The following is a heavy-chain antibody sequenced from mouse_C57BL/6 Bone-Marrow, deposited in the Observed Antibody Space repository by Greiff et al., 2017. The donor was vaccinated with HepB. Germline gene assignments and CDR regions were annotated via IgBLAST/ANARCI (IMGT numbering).Heavy chain of an antibody. J-gene: IGHJ3*01. CDR3: TRDWKPTFYYGNYGWFAY. D-gene: IGHD2-1*01. Sequence: EVKLVESGAGLVKPGGSLKLSCAASGFTFSSYAMSWVRQTPETRLEWVAYISSGGDYIYYADTVKGRCTISRDNARNTLYLQMSSLKSEDTAMYYCTRDWKPTFYYGNYGWFAYWGQGTLVTVSA. V-gene: IGHV5-9-1*02. CDR2: ISSGGDYI. CDR1: GFTFSSYA.